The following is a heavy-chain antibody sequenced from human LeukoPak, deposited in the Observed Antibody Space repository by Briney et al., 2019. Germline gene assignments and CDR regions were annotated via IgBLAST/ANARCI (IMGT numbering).Heavy chain of an antibody. J-gene: IGHJ5*02. CDR1: GFTFSSYS. Sequence: WGYLGLSCEASGFTFSSYSMNWVRPGPGMGLEWVSSITSSGAYIYYADSVRGRFTISRDNAKNSLYLQMNSLRAEDTAVYYCARDKGGNCYGSTFYAGWIDPWGQGTPVTVSS. CDR2: ITSSGAYI. D-gene: IGHD2/OR15-2a*01. CDR3: ARDKGGNCYGSTFYAGWIDP. V-gene: IGHV3-21*01.